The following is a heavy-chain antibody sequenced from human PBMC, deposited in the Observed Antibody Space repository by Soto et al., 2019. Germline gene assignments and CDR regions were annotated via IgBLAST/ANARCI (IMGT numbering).Heavy chain of an antibody. CDR1: GYTFTSYG. J-gene: IGHJ4*02. V-gene: IGHV1-18*01. Sequence: QVQLVQSGAEVKKPGASVKVSCKASGYTFTSYGISWVRQAPGQGLERMGWISAYNGNTKYAQKLQGRATMTTDTSTITAYMEPRSVISDATPVYYCARESSRSCHDYWGQGTRVTVSS. CDR3: ARESSRSCHDY. D-gene: IGHD6-13*01. CDR2: ISAYNGNT.